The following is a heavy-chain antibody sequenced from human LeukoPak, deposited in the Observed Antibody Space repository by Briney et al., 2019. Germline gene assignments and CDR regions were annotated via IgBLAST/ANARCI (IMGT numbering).Heavy chain of an antibody. V-gene: IGHV1-18*01. J-gene: IGHJ4*02. Sequence: GASVKVSCKASGYTFTSYGISWVRQAPGQGLEWMGWISAYNGNTNYAQKFQGRVTMTRDTSISTAYMELSRLRSDDTAMYYCARDSVLAHYWGQGTLVTVSS. CDR3: ARDSVLAHY. CDR2: ISAYNGNT. CDR1: GYTFTSYG.